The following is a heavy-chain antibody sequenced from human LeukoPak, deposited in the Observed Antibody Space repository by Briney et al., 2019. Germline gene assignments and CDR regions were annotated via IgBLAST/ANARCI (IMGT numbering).Heavy chain of an antibody. CDR2: ISSSGSTI. J-gene: IGHJ6*03. V-gene: IGHV3-11*04. CDR3: ARADHYYYYMDV. Sequence: SGGSLRLSCAASGFTFSDYYMSWIRQAPGKGLEWVSYISSSGSTIYYADSVKGRSTISRDNAKNSLYLQMNSLRAEDTAVYYCARADHYYYYMDVWGKGTTVTVSS. CDR1: GFTFSDYY.